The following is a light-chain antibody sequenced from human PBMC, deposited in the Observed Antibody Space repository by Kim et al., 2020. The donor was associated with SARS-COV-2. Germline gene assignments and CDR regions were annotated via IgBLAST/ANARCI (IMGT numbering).Light chain of an antibody. CDR2: TDD. CDR1: SSNIGSNT. J-gene: IGLJ3*02. Sequence: QPVLTQPPSASGTPGQRVTISCSGSSSNIGSNTVNWYQQFPGTAPQLLIDTDDRRPSGVSDRVSCSKSGTSASLAISALRSEDEAAYYCATWDDSLDVWMFGGGTQLTVL. V-gene: IGLV1-44*01. CDR3: ATWDDSLDVWM.